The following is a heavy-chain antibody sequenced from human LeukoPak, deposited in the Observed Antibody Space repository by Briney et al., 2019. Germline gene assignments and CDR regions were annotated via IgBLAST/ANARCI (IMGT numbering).Heavy chain of an antibody. CDR2: IYSGGST. CDR3: ASLDSSSGGGYFDY. CDR1: GFTVSSNY. J-gene: IGHJ4*02. V-gene: IGHV3-66*01. Sequence: GGSLRLSCAASGFTVSSNYMSWVRQAPGKGLEWVSVIYSGGSTYYADSVKGRFTISRDNSKNTLYLQMNSLRAEDTAVYYCASLDSSSGGGYFDYWGQGTLVTVSS. D-gene: IGHD6-6*01.